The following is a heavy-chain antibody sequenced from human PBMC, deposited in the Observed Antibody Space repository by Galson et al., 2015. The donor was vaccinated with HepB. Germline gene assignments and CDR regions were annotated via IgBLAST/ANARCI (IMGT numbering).Heavy chain of an antibody. Sequence: SLRLSCAASGFTFNDYRMNWVRQAPGKGLEWIAYISRNSKVIHYTDSAKGRFTVSRDNAKNSLYLQLDSLRDGDTALYYCVRDGGDGYNYFDLWGHGTLVTVSS. J-gene: IGHJ5*02. CDR3: VRDGGDGYNYFDL. CDR2: ISRNSKVI. CDR1: GFTFNDYR. D-gene: IGHD2-21*01. V-gene: IGHV3-48*02.